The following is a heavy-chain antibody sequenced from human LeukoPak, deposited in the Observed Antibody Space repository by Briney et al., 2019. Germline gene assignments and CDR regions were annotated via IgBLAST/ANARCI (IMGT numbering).Heavy chain of an antibody. Sequence: GGSLRLSCAASGFAFPSYAMSWVRPAPGRGLEWIAAISGGGSHSWHADSVKGRFTISSDNSRDTLYLQMNSLRVDDTAVYYCARGSAWACHGVRCYPLDNWGQGALVTVSS. V-gene: IGHV3-23*01. CDR2: ISGGGSHS. CDR1: GFAFPSYA. CDR3: ARGSAWACHGVRCYPLDN. J-gene: IGHJ4*02. D-gene: IGHD2-8*01.